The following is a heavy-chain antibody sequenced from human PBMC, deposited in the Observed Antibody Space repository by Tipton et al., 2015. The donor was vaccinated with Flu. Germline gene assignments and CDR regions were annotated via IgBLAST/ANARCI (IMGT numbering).Heavy chain of an antibody. Sequence: TLSLTCTVSGGSISSSSYYWGWIRQPPGKGLEWIGSIYYSGSTYYNPSLKSRVTISVDTSKNQFSLKLSSVTAADTAVYYCARDLDDYIWGGYPKGADYFDYWGQGTLVNVSS. J-gene: IGHJ4*01. CDR1: GGSISSSSYY. CDR3: ARDLDDYIWGGYPKGADYFDY. V-gene: IGHV4-39*07. D-gene: IGHD3-16*02. CDR2: IYYSGST.